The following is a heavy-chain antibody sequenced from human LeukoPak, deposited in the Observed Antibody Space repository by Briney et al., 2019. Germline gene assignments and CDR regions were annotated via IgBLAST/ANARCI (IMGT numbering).Heavy chain of an antibody. D-gene: IGHD2-2*01. CDR1: GFTFNTYG. CDR3: AKDRPRSWVIPAATLDF. J-gene: IGHJ4*02. V-gene: IGHV3-30*18. CDR2: MSYDGSNK. Sequence: PGGSLRLSCAASGFTFNTYGMHWVRQAPGKGLEWVAVMSYDGSNKYYADSVKGRFTISRDNSKNTLYLQMNSLRAEDMAVYYCAKDRPRSWVIPAATLDFWGQGTLVTVSS.